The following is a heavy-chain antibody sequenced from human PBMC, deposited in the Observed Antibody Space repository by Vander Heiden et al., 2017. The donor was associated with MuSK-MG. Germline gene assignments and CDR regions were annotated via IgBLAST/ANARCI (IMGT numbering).Heavy chain of an antibody. J-gene: IGHJ6*02. D-gene: IGHD2-15*01. CDR3: ARMDGVVAARHYFYHGRGV. V-gene: IGHV4-31*03. Sequence: QVQLQESGPGLVKPSHTLSLTRTVSGGPLSSGGYYWSWIRQHPGQGLEWIGSIYYNGSAYYKPSLKRRVSISVDTSKNELSLKVTSLTAADTAVYYCARMDGVVAARHYFYHGRGVWVQGTKGTVSS. CDR2: IYYNGSA. CDR1: GGPLSSGGYY.